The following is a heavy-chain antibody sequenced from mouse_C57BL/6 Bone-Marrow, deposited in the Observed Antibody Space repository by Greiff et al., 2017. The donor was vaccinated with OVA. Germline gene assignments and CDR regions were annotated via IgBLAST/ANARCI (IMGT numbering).Heavy chain of an antibody. CDR3: AIYYFWFAY. D-gene: IGHD2-1*01. Sequence: QVQLKESGPELVKPGASVKISCKASGYAFSSSWMNWVKQRPGKGLEWIGRIYPGDGDTNYNGKFKGKATLTADKSSSTAYMQLSSLTSEDSAVYFCAIYYFWFAYWGQGTLVTVSA. CDR1: GYAFSSSW. J-gene: IGHJ3*01. CDR2: IYPGDGDT. V-gene: IGHV1-82*01.